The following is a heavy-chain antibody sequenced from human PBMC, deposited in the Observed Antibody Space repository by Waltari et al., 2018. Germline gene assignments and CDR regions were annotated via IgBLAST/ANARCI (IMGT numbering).Heavy chain of an antibody. CDR2: IYHSGST. D-gene: IGHD4-17*01. J-gene: IGHJ5*02. CDR3: ARSTVTNSRPTWFDP. Sequence: QVQLQESGPGLVKPSETLSLTCAVSGYSISSGYSWGRLRPPPGKGLEWIGSIYHSGSTYYNPSLKSRVTISVDTSKNQFSLKLSSVTAADTAVYYCARSTVTNSRPTWFDPWGQGTLVTVSS. V-gene: IGHV4-38-2*01. CDR1: GYSISSGYS.